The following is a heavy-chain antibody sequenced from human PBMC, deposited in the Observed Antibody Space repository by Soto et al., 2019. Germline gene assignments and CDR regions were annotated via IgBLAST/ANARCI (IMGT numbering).Heavy chain of an antibody. CDR2: INPNTGNP. Sequence: GXSVKVSCKGSGNNFNSHSINLLRQAPGQGLEWMGWINPNTGNPTYEQGFTGRFVFSVDTSVSTVYLQIFSLKADDSAVYYCARDRASGSFDDWGQGTLVTVSS. D-gene: IGHD1-26*01. J-gene: IGHJ4*02. CDR3: ARDRASGSFDD. V-gene: IGHV7-4-1*01. CDR1: GNNFNSHS.